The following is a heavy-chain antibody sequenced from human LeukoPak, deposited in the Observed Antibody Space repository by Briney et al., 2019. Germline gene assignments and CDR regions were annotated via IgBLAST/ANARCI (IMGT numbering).Heavy chain of an antibody. D-gene: IGHD2-21*02. CDR1: GFTFGDYA. CDR2: ISSSSSYI. V-gene: IGHV3-21*01. CDR3: ARAPAYCGGDCYSIYYFDY. J-gene: IGHJ4*02. Sequence: GRSLRLSCTVSGFTFGDYAMNWVRQAPGKGLEWVSSISSSSSYIYYADSVKGRFTISRDNAKNSPYLQMNSLRAEDTAVYYCARAPAYCGGDCYSIYYFDYWGQGTLVTVSS.